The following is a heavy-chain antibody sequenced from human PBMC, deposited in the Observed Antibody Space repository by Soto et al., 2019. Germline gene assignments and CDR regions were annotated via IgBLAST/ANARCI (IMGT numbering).Heavy chain of an antibody. J-gene: IGHJ4*02. Sequence: GASVKVSCKASGYTFTSYYMHWVRQAPGQGLEWMGIINPSGGSTSYAQKFQGRVTMTRDTSTSTVYVELSSLRSEDTAVYYCARYSYAFGVDYWGQGTLVTVSS. CDR1: GYTFTSYY. V-gene: IGHV1-46*01. CDR3: ARYSYAFGVDY. CDR2: INPSGGST. D-gene: IGHD5-18*01.